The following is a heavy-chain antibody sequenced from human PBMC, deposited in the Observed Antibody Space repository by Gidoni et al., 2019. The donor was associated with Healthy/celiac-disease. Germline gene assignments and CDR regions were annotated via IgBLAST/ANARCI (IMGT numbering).Heavy chain of an antibody. CDR3: ARDMGDDYGDYGRGNWFDP. V-gene: IGHV3-11*01. D-gene: IGHD4-17*01. CDR2: ISSSGSTI. J-gene: IGHJ5*02. Sequence: QVQLVESGGGLVKPGGSLRLSCEASGFTFRDYYMSWIRQAPGKGLEWVSYISSSGSTIYYADSVKGRFAISRDNAKNSLYLQMNSLRAEDTAVYYCARDMGDDYGDYGRGNWFDPWGQGTLVTVSS. CDR1: GFTFRDYY.